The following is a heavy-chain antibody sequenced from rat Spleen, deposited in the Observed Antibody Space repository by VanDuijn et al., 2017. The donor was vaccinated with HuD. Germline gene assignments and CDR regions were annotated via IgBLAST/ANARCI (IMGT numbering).Heavy chain of an antibody. CDR1: GFSLTSYS. CDR2: MRHNGDT. CDR3: ARDDNGYIYHWFAY. J-gene: IGHJ3*01. D-gene: IGHD1-4*01. Sequence: QVQLKESGPGLVQPSQTLSLTCTVSGFSLTSYSVHWVRQSPGKGLEWMGRMRHNGDTHYNSALKSRLSISKDTSKSQVFLKMNSLQTEDTATYYCARDDNGYIYHWFAYWGQGTLVTVSS. V-gene: IGHV2-63*01.